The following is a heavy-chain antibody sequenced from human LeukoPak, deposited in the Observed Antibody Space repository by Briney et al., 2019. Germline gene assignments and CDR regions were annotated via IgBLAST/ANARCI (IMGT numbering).Heavy chain of an antibody. D-gene: IGHD3-22*01. CDR3: AREYYYDSSGYYSKYFQH. Sequence: PGGSLRLSCAASGFTFSSYWMTWVRQAPGKGLEWVANMNQDGSEIYHVDSVKDRFTISRDNAKKSLYLQMNSLRAEDTVVYYCAREYYYDSSGYYSKYFQHWGQGTLVTVSS. CDR1: GFTFSSYW. CDR2: MNQDGSEI. V-gene: IGHV3-7*01. J-gene: IGHJ1*01.